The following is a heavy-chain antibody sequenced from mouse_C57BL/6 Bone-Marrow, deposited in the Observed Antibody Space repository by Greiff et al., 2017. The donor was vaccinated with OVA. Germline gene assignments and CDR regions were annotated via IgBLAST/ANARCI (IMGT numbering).Heavy chain of an antibody. CDR2: IRSKSNNYAT. Sequence: DVMLVESGGGLVQPKGSLKLSCAASGFSFNTYAMNWVRQAPGKGLEWVARIRSKSNNYATYYADSVKDRFTISRDDSESMLYLQMNNLKTEDTAMYYCVRHGWLLRKFAYWGQGTLVTVSA. D-gene: IGHD2-3*01. V-gene: IGHV10-1*01. CDR1: GFSFNTYA. J-gene: IGHJ3*01. CDR3: VRHGWLLRKFAY.